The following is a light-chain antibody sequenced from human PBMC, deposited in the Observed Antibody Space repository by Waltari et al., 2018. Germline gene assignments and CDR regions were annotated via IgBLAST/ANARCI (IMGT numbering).Light chain of an antibody. J-gene: IGKJ2*01. Sequence: EVVLTQSPGTLSLSPGERATLSCRASQSVSRSRIAWYLHRPGQAPSLLIYGGSGRATGIPDIFSGSGSGTDFSLTISRVEPEDFAVYYCQQFGSSVMYTFGQGTKLEIK. CDR1: QSVSRSR. V-gene: IGKV3-20*01. CDR3: QQFGSSVMYT. CDR2: GGS.